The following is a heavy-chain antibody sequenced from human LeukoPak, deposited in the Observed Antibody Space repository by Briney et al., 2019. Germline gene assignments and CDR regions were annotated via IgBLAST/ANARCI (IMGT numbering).Heavy chain of an antibody. CDR3: ARFYDFWSGYTYYYMDV. CDR1: GFTFSSYE. CDR2: ISSSGSTI. Sequence: GGSLRLSCAAPGFTFSSYEMNWVRQAPGKGVEWVSYISSSGSTIYYADSVKGRFTISRDNAKNSLYLQMNSLRAEDTALYYCARFYDFWSGYTYYYMDVWGKGTTVTVSS. V-gene: IGHV3-48*03. D-gene: IGHD3-3*01. J-gene: IGHJ6*03.